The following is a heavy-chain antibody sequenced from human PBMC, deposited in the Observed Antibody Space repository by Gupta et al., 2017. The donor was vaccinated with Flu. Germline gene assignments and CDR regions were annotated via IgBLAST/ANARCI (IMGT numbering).Heavy chain of an antibody. D-gene: IGHD5-18*01. CDR3: ARARIQLWYFFDH. CDR2: ISGSGDTP. V-gene: IGHV3-23*01. J-gene: IGHJ5*02. Sequence: VRQAPGKGLEWVSSISGSGDTPDYLDSVKGRFIISRDNSRNTLYLQMNSLRVEDTAIYYCARARIQLWYFFDHWGQGT.